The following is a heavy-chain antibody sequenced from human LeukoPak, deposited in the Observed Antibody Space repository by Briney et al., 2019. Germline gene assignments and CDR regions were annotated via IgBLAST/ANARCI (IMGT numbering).Heavy chain of an antibody. D-gene: IGHD3-10*01. CDR1: GFTFTNYW. J-gene: IGHJ1*01. V-gene: IGHV3-7*01. CDR3: VKPYYYSSGSLN. CDR2: IKNEGSEK. Sequence: PGGSLRLSCRASGFTFTNYWMNWVRQAPGKGLEWVANIKNEGSEKTSVDSMKGRFTISRDNAKNSLYLQMNGLRAEDAAMYYCVKPYYYSSGSLNWGQGTLVTVSS.